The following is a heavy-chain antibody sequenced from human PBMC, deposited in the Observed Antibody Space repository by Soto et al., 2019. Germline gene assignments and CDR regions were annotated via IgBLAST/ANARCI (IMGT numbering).Heavy chain of an antibody. D-gene: IGHD3-16*02. CDR3: ARSPYVWGSYRYDRAYYFDY. CDR2: IYYSGST. J-gene: IGHJ4*02. Sequence: QVQLQESGPGLVKPSETLSLTCTVSGGSISSYYWSWIRQPPGKGLEWIGYIYYSGSTNYNPSLKSRVTISVDTSKNQFSLKLSSVTAADTAVYYCARSPYVWGSYRYDRAYYFDYWGQGTLVTVSS. CDR1: GGSISSYY. V-gene: IGHV4-59*01.